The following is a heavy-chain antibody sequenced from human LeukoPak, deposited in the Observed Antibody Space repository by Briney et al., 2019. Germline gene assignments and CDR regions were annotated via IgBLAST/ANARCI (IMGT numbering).Heavy chain of an antibody. J-gene: IGHJ5*02. V-gene: IGHV3-11*01. Sequence: GGSLRLSCAGSGFIFSDFYMSWIRQAPGKGLEWVSLIYSSSDYIYYADSVKGRFTISRDNAKNSLYLQMNSLRAEDTAVYYCARSQWNPGKTTQTTWGQGTLVAVSS. CDR1: GFIFSDFY. CDR2: IYSSSDYI. D-gene: IGHD1-1*01. CDR3: ARSQWNPGKTTQTT.